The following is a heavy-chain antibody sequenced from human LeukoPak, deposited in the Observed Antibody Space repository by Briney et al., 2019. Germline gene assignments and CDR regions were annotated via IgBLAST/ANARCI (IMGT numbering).Heavy chain of an antibody. D-gene: IGHD3-22*01. V-gene: IGHV3-7*01. CDR1: GFTFSSYW. CDR3: ARDSLYDSSGYSPKFDY. CDR2: IKQDGSEK. J-gene: IGHJ4*02. Sequence: GGSLRLSCAASGFTFSSYWMSWVRQAPGKGLEWVANIKQDGSEKYYVDSVKGRFTISRDYAKNSLYLQMNSLRAEDTAVYYCARDSLYDSSGYSPKFDYWGQGTLVTVSS.